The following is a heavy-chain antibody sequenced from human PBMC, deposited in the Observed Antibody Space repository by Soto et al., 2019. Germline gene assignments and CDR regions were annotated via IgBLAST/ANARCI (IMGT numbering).Heavy chain of an antibody. CDR1: GFTFSSYA. Sequence: EVRLLESGGGLVQPGGSLRLSCAASGFTFSSYAMSWVRQAPGKGLEWVSAISGSDGSTYYADSVKGRFTISRDNSKNTLYLQMNSLRAEDTAVYYCAKDIYGSRSYYNSPFDYWGQGTLVTVSS. CDR2: ISGSDGST. V-gene: IGHV3-23*01. D-gene: IGHD3-10*01. CDR3: AKDIYGSRSYYNSPFDY. J-gene: IGHJ4*02.